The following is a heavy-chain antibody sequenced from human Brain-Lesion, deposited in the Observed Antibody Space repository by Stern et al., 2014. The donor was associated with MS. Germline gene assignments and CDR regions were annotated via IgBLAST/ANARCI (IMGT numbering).Heavy chain of an antibody. Sequence: QVQLVESGAEVKKPGASVKVSCKTSGYIFTGYYIHWVRQATGQGLEWMAWINPNTGGTKDAQKFQGRVTMSRDTSISTAYVELSSLTSDDTAVYYCARDQRGITIFGVVTDYYYLGMDVWGQGTTVTVSS. CDR2: INPNTGGT. CDR1: GYIFTGYY. J-gene: IGHJ6*02. V-gene: IGHV1-2*02. D-gene: IGHD3-3*01. CDR3: ARDQRGITIFGVVTDYYYLGMDV.